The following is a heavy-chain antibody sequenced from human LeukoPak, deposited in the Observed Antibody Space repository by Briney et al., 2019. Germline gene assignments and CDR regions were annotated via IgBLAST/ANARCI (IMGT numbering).Heavy chain of an antibody. J-gene: IGHJ4*02. Sequence: SQTLSLTCTVSGVSISSGGYYWSWVRQYPGKGLEWLGYIYYSGSTYYNPSLKSRLTISVDTSKNQFSLKLSSVTAADTAVYFCARDWGTGSDYWGQGTLVTVSS. CDR3: ARDWGTGSDY. CDR1: GVSISSGGYY. V-gene: IGHV4-31*03. D-gene: IGHD1-1*01. CDR2: IYYSGST.